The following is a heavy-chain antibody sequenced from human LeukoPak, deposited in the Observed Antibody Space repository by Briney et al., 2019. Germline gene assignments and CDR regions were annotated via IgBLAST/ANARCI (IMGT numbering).Heavy chain of an antibody. CDR1: GGSISSSSYY. CDR2: IYYSGST. J-gene: IGHJ4*01. D-gene: IGHD3-22*01. Sequence: SETLSLTCTVSGGSISSSSYYWGWIRQPPGKGLEWIGSIYYSGSTNYNPSLKSRVTISVDTSKNQFSLKLSSVTAADTAVYYCARQQYYDSSGYCFDYWGQGTLVTVSS. CDR3: ARQQYYDSSGYCFDY. V-gene: IGHV4-39*01.